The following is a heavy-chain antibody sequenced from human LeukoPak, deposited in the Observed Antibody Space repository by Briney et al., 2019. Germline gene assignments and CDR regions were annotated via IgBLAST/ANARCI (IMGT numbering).Heavy chain of an antibody. V-gene: IGHV4-61*02. Sequence: SQTLSLTCTVSGGSISSGSYYWSWIRQPAGKELEWIGRIYPSGSANYNPSLKSRVTISVDTSKNQFSLKLSSVTAADTAVYYCARSGYSSGWPLDYYYMDVWGKGTTVTISS. CDR2: IYPSGSA. J-gene: IGHJ6*03. CDR1: GGSISSGSYY. D-gene: IGHD6-19*01. CDR3: ARSGYSSGWPLDYYYMDV.